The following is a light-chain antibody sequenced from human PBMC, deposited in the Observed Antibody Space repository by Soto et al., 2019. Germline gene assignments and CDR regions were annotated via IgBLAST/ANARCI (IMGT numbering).Light chain of an antibody. CDR2: EVN. V-gene: IGLV2-14*03. CDR1: SSDIGAYKY. J-gene: IGLJ2*01. CDR3: SSFAASPVI. Sequence: QSALTQPASVSGSPGQSITISCTGTSSDIGAYKYVSWYQQYPGKAPKLIIYEVNKRPSGVPDRFSGSKSGNTASLTISGLQADDEADYYCSSFAASPVIFGGGTKLTVL.